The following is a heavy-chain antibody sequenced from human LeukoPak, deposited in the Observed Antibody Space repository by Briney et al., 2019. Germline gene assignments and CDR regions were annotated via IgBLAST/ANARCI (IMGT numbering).Heavy chain of an antibody. Sequence: GGSLRRSSAASGFIFSSYSMNWVRQAPGKGLEWVSSISSSSTYIYYADSVKGRFTISRDNAKNSLYLQMNSLRAEDTAVYYCARDASHLGYYMDVWGKGTTVTVSS. CDR1: GFIFSSYS. V-gene: IGHV3-21*01. J-gene: IGHJ6*03. CDR2: ISSSSTYI. D-gene: IGHD3-16*01. CDR3: ARDASHLGYYMDV.